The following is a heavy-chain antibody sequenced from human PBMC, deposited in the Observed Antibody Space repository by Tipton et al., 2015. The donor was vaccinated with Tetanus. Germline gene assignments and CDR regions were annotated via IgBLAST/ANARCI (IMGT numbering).Heavy chain of an antibody. D-gene: IGHD3-3*01. Sequence: TLSLTCTVSGASVRSGWHYWSWIRQPPGKGLEWIGYISDGGRTNYNPSRKSRLTISVDTSKNQFSLTLNSVTAADTAFYYCARGNNDFPKKGPFDYWGQGTLVTVSA. CDR2: ISDGGRT. J-gene: IGHJ4*02. CDR1: GASVRSGWHY. CDR3: ARGNNDFPKKGPFDY. V-gene: IGHV4-61*01.